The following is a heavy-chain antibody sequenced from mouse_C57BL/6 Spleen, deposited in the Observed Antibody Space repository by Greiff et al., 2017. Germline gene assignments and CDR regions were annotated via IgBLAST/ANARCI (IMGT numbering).Heavy chain of an antibody. V-gene: IGHV1-64*01. CDR2: IHPNSGST. CDR1: GYTFTSYW. D-gene: IGHD2-5*01. Sequence: QVQLQQPGAELVKPGASVQLSCKASGYTFTSYWMHWVQQRPGQGLEWIGMIHPNSGSTNYNEKFKSKATLTVDKSSSPAYMQLSSLTSEDSAVYYCARGSNYPYYYARDDWGQGTSVTVSS. J-gene: IGHJ4*01. CDR3: ARGSNYPYYYARDD.